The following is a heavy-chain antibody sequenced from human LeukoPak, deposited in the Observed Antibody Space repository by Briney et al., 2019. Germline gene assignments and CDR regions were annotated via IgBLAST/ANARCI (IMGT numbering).Heavy chain of an antibody. D-gene: IGHD3-16*01. J-gene: IGHJ3*02. Sequence: GSLRLSCAASGFIFSRHGMHWVRQAPGKGLEWVAVIWFDGSKKYYADSVKGRFTISRDNSKNTLYLQMNSLRAEETAVYYCATSNGGPSHDAFEIWGQGTMVTVSS. V-gene: IGHV3-33*01. CDR1: GFIFSRHG. CDR3: ATSNGGPSHDAFEI. CDR2: IWFDGSKK.